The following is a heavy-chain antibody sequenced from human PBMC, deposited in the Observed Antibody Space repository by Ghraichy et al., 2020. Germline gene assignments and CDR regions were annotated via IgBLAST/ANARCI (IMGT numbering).Heavy chain of an antibody. J-gene: IGHJ5*02. Sequence: SETLSLTYTVSGDSLNNYYWSWIRQAPGKGLEWIGSIYHNGRTKYNPSLKSRVTMSVDTSKNQFSLSLMSVTAADTAVFYCARDQEWRASSSGFDPWGQGTLVSVSP. V-gene: IGHV4-59*01. CDR2: IYHNGRT. D-gene: IGHD2-2*01. CDR1: GDSLNNYY. CDR3: ARDQEWRASSSGFDP.